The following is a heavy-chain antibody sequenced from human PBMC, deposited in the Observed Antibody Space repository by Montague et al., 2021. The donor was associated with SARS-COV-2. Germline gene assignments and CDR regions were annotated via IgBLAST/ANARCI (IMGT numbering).Heavy chain of an antibody. CDR2: IYDSGST. J-gene: IGHJ5*02. Sequence: SETLSLTCTVTGDSVISDKYYWSWIRQPPGKRLEWIGFIYDSGSTSYNPSLHSRVTITIDTSKNQFSLNLMSVTPADTAVYYCVKGSGYPWGQGTLVTVSS. V-gene: IGHV4-61*01. CDR1: GDSVISDKYY. D-gene: IGHD3-22*01. CDR3: VKGSGYP.